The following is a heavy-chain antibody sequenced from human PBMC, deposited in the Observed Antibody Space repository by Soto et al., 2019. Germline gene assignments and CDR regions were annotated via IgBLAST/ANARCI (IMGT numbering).Heavy chain of an antibody. D-gene: IGHD3-10*01. CDR2: IIPLFGTT. CDR3: AAELGFGKLSVV. CDR1: GDTFKNCV. V-gene: IGHV1-69*01. J-gene: IGHJ6*02. Sequence: QVQVVQSGVEVRRPGSSVKVSCKASGDTFKNCVISWVRQAPGQGLEWMGGIIPLFGTTDFAQRFKGGLTITTDESTTTAYMELSRLRSEDTATYYCAAELGFGKLSVVWGQGTTVIVSS.